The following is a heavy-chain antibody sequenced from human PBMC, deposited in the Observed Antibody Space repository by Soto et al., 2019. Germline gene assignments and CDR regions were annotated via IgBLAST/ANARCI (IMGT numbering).Heavy chain of an antibody. CDR2: INHSGLT. V-gene: IGHV4-59*08. CDR3: ASQGFGQLHGLVDV. CDR1: GGSITSHY. D-gene: IGHD3-10*01. J-gene: IGHJ6*02. Sequence: QVQLQESGPGLVKPSETLSLTCSVSGGSITSHYCSWFRQPPGKGLEWIGYINHSGLTSYNPSLKSGVTAAVATSKNYLSLKVNSVTAADTALYYRASQGFGQLHGLVDVWGPGTTVTVAS.